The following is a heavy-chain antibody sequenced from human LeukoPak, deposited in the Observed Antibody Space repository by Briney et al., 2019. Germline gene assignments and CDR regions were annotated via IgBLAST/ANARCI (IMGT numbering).Heavy chain of an antibody. CDR3: ARDRGLRATAGTRIDF. D-gene: IGHD6-13*01. V-gene: IGHV1-18*01. CDR1: GYTFTSYA. Sequence: ASVKVSCKASGYTFTSYAMHWVRQAPGQRLEWMGWISTYNGITSYAQKLQGRVTMTTDTSSTTAYMELRSLRSDDTALYYCARDRGLRATAGTRIDFWGQGTLVTVSS. CDR2: ISTYNGIT. J-gene: IGHJ4*02.